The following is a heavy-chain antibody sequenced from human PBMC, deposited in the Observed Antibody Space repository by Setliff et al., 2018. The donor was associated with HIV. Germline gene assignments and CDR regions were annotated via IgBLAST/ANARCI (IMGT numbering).Heavy chain of an antibody. CDR2: INHSGST. J-gene: IGHJ4*02. CDR1: GGSFSGHY. CDR3: ARGALSLTMTKLLSFFDS. V-gene: IGHV4-34*01. Sequence: PSETLSLTCAVYGGSFSGHYWSWIRQPPGKGLEWIGEINHSGSTNYNPSLKSRVTISIDTSKNQFSLKLSSVTAADTAIYFCARGALSLTMTKLLSFFDSWGQGTQVTVSS. D-gene: IGHD3-22*01.